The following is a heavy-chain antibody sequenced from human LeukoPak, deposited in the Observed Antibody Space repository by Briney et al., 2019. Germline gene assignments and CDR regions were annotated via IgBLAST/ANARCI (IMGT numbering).Heavy chain of an antibody. CDR1: GFTFSSFN. Sequence: GGSLRLSCAPSGFTFSSFNMNWVRQAPGKGPEWVSYISRSSAYIHYADSMRGRFAISRDNAKNSLYLQMNSLRAEDTAIYYCARVWQDYSNADYWGQGTLVTVSS. V-gene: IGHV3-21*05. D-gene: IGHD4-11*01. CDR2: ISRSSAYI. J-gene: IGHJ4*02. CDR3: ARVWQDYSNADY.